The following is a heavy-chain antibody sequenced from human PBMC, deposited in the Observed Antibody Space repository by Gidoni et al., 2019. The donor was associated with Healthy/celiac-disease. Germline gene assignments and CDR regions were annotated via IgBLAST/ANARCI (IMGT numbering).Heavy chain of an antibody. V-gene: IGHV4-39*01. Sequence: QLQLQGSGPGLVTPSETVSLSSTVSGCSSSVTSHSLGWCLQPPGKGLAWIGSTYYSGSTYHDPSLKSRVTISVDTSKNHFSLKLSSVTAADTAVYYCATHVVLVRGVITPHFDFWGQGTLVTVSS. CDR1: GCSSSVTSHS. CDR2: TYYSGST. D-gene: IGHD3-10*01. CDR3: ATHVVLVRGVITPHFDF. J-gene: IGHJ4*02.